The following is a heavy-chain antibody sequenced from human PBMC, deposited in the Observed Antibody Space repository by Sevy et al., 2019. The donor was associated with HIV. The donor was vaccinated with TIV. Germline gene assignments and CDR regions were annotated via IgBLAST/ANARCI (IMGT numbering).Heavy chain of an antibody. CDR1: GFTFNKYS. D-gene: IGHD2-8*01. CDR3: AREGCTRPHDF. CDR2: LSFGCGQI. J-gene: IGHJ4*02. V-gene: IGHV3-23*01. Sequence: GGSLRLSCVASGFTFNKYSMSWVRQAPGKGLERVSNLSFGCGQINYADSVKGPFTISSDDFKNTLYLQMNSLRAEDTAVYYCAREGCTRPHDFWGQGTLVTVSS.